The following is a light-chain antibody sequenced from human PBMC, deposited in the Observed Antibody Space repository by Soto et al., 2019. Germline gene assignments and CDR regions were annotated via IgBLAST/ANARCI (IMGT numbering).Light chain of an antibody. CDR1: QGISSY. Sequence: IQFTQSPSSLSASVGDRVTIPCRASQGISSYVAWYQQKPGKAPKLLIYAASTLKSGVPSRFSGSGAGTDFTLTISSLQPEDFATYYCQQLNSYPLTFGQGTRLEIK. J-gene: IGKJ5*01. CDR2: AAS. V-gene: IGKV1-9*01. CDR3: QQLNSYPLT.